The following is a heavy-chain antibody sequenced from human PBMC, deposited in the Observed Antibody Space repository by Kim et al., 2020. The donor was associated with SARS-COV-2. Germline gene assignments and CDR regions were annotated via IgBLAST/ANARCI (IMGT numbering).Heavy chain of an antibody. CDR2: LHYTGTT. D-gene: IGHD2-15*01. CDR1: GGSISSPSYY. Sequence: SETLSLTCTVSGGSISSPSYYWGWIRQPPGKGLEWIASLHYTGTTYYNPSLKSRVTMSGDTSNNQFSLTLSSVSAADTAFYFCARDLGGTYYFDSWGQGTLVTVSS. J-gene: IGHJ4*02. CDR3: ARDLGGTYYFDS. V-gene: IGHV4-39*07.